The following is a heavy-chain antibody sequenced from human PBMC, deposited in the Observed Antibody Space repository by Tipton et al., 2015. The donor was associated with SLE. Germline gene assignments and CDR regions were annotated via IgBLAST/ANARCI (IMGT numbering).Heavy chain of an antibody. V-gene: IGHV5-51*01. Sequence: VQLVQSGAEVKKPGESLKISCKGSGYSFTNYWIGWVRQMPGKGLEWMGIIYPGDSDTRYSPSFQGQVTISADKSASTAYLQWSSLKASDTAMYYCARQSEYYYGSGSMDVWGQGTTVTVSS. CDR3: ARQSEYYYGSGSMDV. CDR1: GYSFTNYW. CDR2: IYPGDSDT. D-gene: IGHD3-10*01. J-gene: IGHJ6*02.